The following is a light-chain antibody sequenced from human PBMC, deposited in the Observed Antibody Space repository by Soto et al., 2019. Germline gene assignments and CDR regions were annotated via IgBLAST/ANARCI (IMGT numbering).Light chain of an antibody. Sequence: DIQMTQSPSSLSASVAERVTITCRASQDISSWLAWYQQKPGKAPKLLIYAASTLQSGVPSRFSGSGSGRDFTLTINSLQPEDLATYYCQQDNNFPPIFGGGTKVEIK. J-gene: IGKJ4*01. V-gene: IGKV1D-12*01. CDR3: QQDNNFPPI. CDR1: QDISSW. CDR2: AAS.